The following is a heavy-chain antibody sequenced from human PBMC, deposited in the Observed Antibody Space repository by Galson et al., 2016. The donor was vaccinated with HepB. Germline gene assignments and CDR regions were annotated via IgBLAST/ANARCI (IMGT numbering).Heavy chain of an antibody. V-gene: IGHV3-30*18. CDR2: ISYDGSHK. D-gene: IGHD3-9*01. J-gene: IGHJ4*02. CDR1: EFTFSSYG. CDR3: AKNDILAGYSAFDY. Sequence: SLRLSCAASEFTFSSYGMNWVRQAPGKGLEWVAVISYDGSHKYYAASVKGRFTISRDNSKNTLSLQMNSLRAEDAAVYYCAKNDILAGYSAFDYWGQGTLVTVSS.